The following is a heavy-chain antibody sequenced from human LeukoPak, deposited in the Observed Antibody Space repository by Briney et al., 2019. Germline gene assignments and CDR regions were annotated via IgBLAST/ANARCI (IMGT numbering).Heavy chain of an antibody. CDR1: GGSISSYY. D-gene: IGHD6-13*01. CDR2: IYYSGST. V-gene: IGHV4-59*01. CDR3: ARDTSLAGIAAESVV. J-gene: IGHJ4*02. Sequence: SETLSHTGTVSGGSISSYYWSWIRQPPGKGLEWIGYIYYSGSTNYNPSLKSRVTISVDTSKNQFSLKLSSVTAADTAVYYCARDTSLAGIAAESVVWGQGTLVTVSS.